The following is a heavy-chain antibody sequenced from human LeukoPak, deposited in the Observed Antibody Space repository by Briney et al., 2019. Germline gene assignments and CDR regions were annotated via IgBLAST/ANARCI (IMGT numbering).Heavy chain of an antibody. V-gene: IGHV3-9*01. Sequence: GGSLRLSCAASGFTFDDYAMPWVRQAPGKGLEWVSGISWNSGSIAYADSVKGRFTISRDNAKNSLYLQMNSLRPEDTALYYCAKGAYYDGIDAFDIWGQGTMVTVSS. CDR3: AKGAYYDGIDAFDI. D-gene: IGHD3-22*01. CDR2: ISWNSGSI. J-gene: IGHJ3*02. CDR1: GFTFDDYA.